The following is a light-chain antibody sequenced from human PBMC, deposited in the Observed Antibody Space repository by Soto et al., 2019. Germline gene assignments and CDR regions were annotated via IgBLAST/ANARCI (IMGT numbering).Light chain of an antibody. CDR1: QGVSSY. CDR2: GAS. V-gene: IGKV3-15*01. CDR3: QQYNSWPYT. J-gene: IGKJ2*01. Sequence: DIQLTQSPSILSASAGDRVTLSCRASQGVSSYLAWYQQKPGQAPQLLIYGASTWATGIPSRFSGSGSGTEFTLTISSLQSEDFATYYCQQYNSWPYTFGQGTKLEIK.